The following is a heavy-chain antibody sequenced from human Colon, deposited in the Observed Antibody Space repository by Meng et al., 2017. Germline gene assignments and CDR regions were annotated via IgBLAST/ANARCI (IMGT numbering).Heavy chain of an antibody. Sequence: LRLSCTVSGGSISSGSYHWSWIRQPAGKGLEWIGRIYTSGSTNYNPSLKSRVTISVDTSKNQFSLKLSSVTAADTAVYYCARDVGATTWGVYYYYYGMDVWGQGTTVTVSS. CDR2: IYTSGST. CDR1: GGSISSGSYH. V-gene: IGHV4-61*02. J-gene: IGHJ6*02. CDR3: ARDVGATTWGVYYYYYGMDV. D-gene: IGHD1-26*01.